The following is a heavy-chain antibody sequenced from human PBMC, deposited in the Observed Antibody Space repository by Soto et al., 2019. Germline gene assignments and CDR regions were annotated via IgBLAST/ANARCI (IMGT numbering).Heavy chain of an antibody. Sequence: QVQLVESGGGVVQPGRSLRLSCAASGFTFSSYGMHWVGQAPGKGLEWVAVIWYDGSNKYYADSVKGRFTISRDNSKNTLYLQMNSLRAEDTAVYYCARDSGSFSLDYWGQGTLVTVSS. V-gene: IGHV3-33*01. CDR2: IWYDGSNK. J-gene: IGHJ4*02. CDR3: ARDSGSFSLDY. CDR1: GFTFSSYG. D-gene: IGHD1-26*01.